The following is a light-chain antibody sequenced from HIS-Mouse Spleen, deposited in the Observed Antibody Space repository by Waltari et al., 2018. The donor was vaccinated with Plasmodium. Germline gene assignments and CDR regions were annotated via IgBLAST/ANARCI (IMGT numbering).Light chain of an antibody. J-gene: IGLJ3*02. CDR3: YSTDSSGNHRV. V-gene: IGLV3-10*01. CDR2: EDS. Sequence: SDLTQPPSVSVSPGQTARITCSGAALPKKYSYWYQQKSGQAPVLVIFEDSKRPSGIPERFSGSSSGTMATLTISGAQVEDEADYYCYSTDSSGNHRVFGGGTKLTVL. CDR1: ALPKKY.